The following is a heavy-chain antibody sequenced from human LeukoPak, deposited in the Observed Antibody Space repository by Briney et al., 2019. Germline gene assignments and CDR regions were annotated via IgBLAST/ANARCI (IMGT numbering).Heavy chain of an antibody. Sequence: GGSLRLSCAASGFIFSSYAMHWVRQAPGKGLEWVAVTSHDGSNKHYADSVKGRFAISRDNSKNTLYLHMNSLRADDTAAYYCARDADYYDSRSLYSLIDYWGQGTLVTVSS. CDR1: GFIFSSYA. V-gene: IGHV3-30*09. D-gene: IGHD3-22*01. J-gene: IGHJ4*02. CDR3: ARDADYYDSRSLYSLIDY. CDR2: TSHDGSNK.